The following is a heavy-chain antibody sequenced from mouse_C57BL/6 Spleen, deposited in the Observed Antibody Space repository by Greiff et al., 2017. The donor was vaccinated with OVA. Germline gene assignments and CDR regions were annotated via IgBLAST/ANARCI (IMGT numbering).Heavy chain of an antibody. CDR1: GYSFTDYN. Sequence: VQLQQSGPELVKPGASVKISCKASGYSFTDYNMNWVKQSTGKSLEWIGVINPNYGTTSYNQKFKGKATLTVDQSSSTAYMLNNSQTSEDSAVYYCARGGYYGMDYWGQGTSVTVSA. J-gene: IGHJ4*01. CDR2: INPNYGTT. CDR3: ARGGYYGMDY. V-gene: IGHV1-39*01.